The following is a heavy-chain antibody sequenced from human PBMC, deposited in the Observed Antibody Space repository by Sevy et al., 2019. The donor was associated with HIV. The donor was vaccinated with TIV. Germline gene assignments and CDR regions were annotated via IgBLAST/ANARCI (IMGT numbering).Heavy chain of an antibody. CDR3: GGDLSTHCSSWYNWFDP. D-gene: IGHD6-13*01. Sequence: GGSLRLSCAASGFTFSSYSMNWVRQAPGKGLEWVSSISSSISYIYYADSVKGRLTSSRDNATNSLYLQMNSLRAEDTAVEYCGGDLSTHCSSWYNWFDPWGQGTLVTVSS. CDR1: GFTFSSYS. CDR2: ISSSISYI. J-gene: IGHJ5*02. V-gene: IGHV3-21*01.